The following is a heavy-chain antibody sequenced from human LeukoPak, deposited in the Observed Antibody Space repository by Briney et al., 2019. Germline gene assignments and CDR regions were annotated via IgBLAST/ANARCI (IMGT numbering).Heavy chain of an antibody. V-gene: IGHV4-39*01. CDR1: GGSISSSSYY. CDR3: ARVTGYSTSDAFDI. Sequence: SETLSLTCTVSGGSISSSSYYWGWIRQPPGKGLEWIGSIYYSGSTYYNPSLKSRVTISVDTSKNQFSLKLSSVTAADTAVYYCARVTGYSTSDAFDIWGQGTMVTVSS. D-gene: IGHD5-18*01. J-gene: IGHJ3*02. CDR2: IYYSGST.